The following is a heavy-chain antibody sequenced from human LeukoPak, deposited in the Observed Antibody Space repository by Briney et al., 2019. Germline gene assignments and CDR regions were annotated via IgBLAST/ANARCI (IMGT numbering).Heavy chain of an antibody. V-gene: IGHV3-11*03. CDR1: GITFSDYY. CDR3: ATFRGWYIAH. J-gene: IGHJ4*02. D-gene: IGHD6-19*01. CDR2: IGRSSTDT. Sequence: GGSLRLSCAASGITFSDYYMTWIRQAPGKGLEWVSSIGRSSTDTKYADSVKGRFTISRDDAKNSVYLQMNCLRAEDTAVYYCATFRGWYIAHWGQGSLVTVSS.